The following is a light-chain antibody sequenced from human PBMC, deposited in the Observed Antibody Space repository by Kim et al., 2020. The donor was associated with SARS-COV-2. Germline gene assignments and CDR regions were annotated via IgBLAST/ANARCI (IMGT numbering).Light chain of an antibody. J-gene: IGKJ1*01. CDR1: VNDN. CDR2: GGS. Sequence: VNDNRAWYQQKPGQPPRLLGYGGSVTPTYIPARFSGSGSKTEYSLTVTSLQSEDFAIYYCQQYDEWPWTFGQGTKVDIK. CDR3: QQYDEWPWT. V-gene: IGKV3-15*01.